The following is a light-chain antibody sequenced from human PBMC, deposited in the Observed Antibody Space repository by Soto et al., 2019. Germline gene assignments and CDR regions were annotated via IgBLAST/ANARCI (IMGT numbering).Light chain of an antibody. J-gene: IGKJ1*01. Sequence: DIQMTPSPSILSASVGDRVTITCRASQSISSWLAWYQHKPGKAPKLLIYDASNLDSGVPSRFSGSGSGTEFSLTISNLQPDDCATYYCQQYENYWTFGQGTKVDIK. CDR1: QSISSW. CDR2: DAS. CDR3: QQYENYWT. V-gene: IGKV1-5*01.